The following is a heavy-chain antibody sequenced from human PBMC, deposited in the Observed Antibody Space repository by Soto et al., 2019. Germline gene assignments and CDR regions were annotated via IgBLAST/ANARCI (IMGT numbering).Heavy chain of an antibody. CDR2: IYYSGST. J-gene: IGHJ4*02. Sequence: QVQLQESGPGLVKPSETLSLTCTVSGGSISSYYWSWIRQPPGKGLEWIWYIYYSGSTNSNPSLKSRVTISVDTSKNQSSLKLSSVTAADTAVYYCARGKIYSNFLFDYWGQGTLVTVSS. D-gene: IGHD4-4*01. V-gene: IGHV4-59*08. CDR1: GGSISSYY. CDR3: ARGKIYSNFLFDY.